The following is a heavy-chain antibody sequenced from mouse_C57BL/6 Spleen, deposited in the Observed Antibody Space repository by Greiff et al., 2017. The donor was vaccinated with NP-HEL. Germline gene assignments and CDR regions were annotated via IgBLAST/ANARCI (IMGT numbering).Heavy chain of an antibody. CDR3: ARRNYYGSSIYAMDY. J-gene: IGHJ4*01. D-gene: IGHD1-1*01. CDR2: FHPYNDDT. CDR1: GYTFTTYP. Sequence: VQLVESGAELVKPGASVKMSCKASGYTFTTYPIEWMKQNHGKSLEWIGNFHPYNDDTKYNEKFKGKATLTVEKSSSTVYLELSRLTSDDSAVYYCARRNYYGSSIYAMDYWGQGTSVTVSS. V-gene: IGHV1-47*01.